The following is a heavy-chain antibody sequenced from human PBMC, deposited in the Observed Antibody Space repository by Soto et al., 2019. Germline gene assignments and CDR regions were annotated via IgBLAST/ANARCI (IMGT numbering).Heavy chain of an antibody. J-gene: IGHJ3*02. Sequence: QVQLVQSGAEVKKPGASVKISCEASGYSFTSQYVHWVRQAPGQGLEWMGIINPNGGSTTYAQKFQGESPIARETSRRTFYMEGRRLTTEATAVYYGGREQWGTPGGGGTEPLDIWGQGTMVTVAS. V-gene: IGHV1-46*01. CDR1: GYSFTSQY. CDR2: INPNGGST. D-gene: IGHD1-1*01. CDR3: GREQWGTPGGGGTEPLDI.